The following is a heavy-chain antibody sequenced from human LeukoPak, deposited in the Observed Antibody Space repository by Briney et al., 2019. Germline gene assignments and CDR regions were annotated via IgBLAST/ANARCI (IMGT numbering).Heavy chain of an antibody. D-gene: IGHD1-26*01. V-gene: IGHV3-30*02. J-gene: IGHJ4*02. CDR2: IRYNGDNK. CDR3: ARDSSGNCPDY. Sequence: GGSLRLSCAASGFTFSSYAMHWVRQAPGKGLEWVSFIRYNGDNKYYADPVKGRFTISRDNYNNMMYLQMNSLRAEDTAVYYCARDSSGNCPDYWGQGTLVAVSS. CDR1: GFTFSSYA.